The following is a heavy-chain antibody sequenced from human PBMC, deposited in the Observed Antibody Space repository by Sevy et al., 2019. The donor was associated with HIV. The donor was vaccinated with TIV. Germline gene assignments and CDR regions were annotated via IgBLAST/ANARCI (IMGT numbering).Heavy chain of an antibody. Sequence: ASVKVSCKASGGTFSSYAISWVRQAPGQGLEWMGGIIPIFGTANYAQKFQGRVTITADESTSTAYMELSSLRSEETAVYYCASRSSPLVDWFDPWGQGTLVTVSS. CDR3: ASRSSPLVDWFDP. J-gene: IGHJ5*02. CDR1: GGTFSSYA. V-gene: IGHV1-69*13. CDR2: IIPIFGTA. D-gene: IGHD3-10*01.